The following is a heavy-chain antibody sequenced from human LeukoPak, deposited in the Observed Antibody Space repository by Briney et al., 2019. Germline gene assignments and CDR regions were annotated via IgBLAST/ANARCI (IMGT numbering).Heavy chain of an antibody. CDR1: RYTFTGYY. CDR2: INPKSGDT. Sequence: ASVKVSCKASRYTFTGYYMHWVRQAPGQGLEWMGWINPKSGDTNYAQKFQGRVTMTRDTSISTAYMELSRLRSDDTALYYCARTLYIAAVPGGFDYWGQGTLIAVSS. CDR3: ARTLYIAAVPGGFDY. J-gene: IGHJ4*02. V-gene: IGHV1-2*02. D-gene: IGHD6-13*01.